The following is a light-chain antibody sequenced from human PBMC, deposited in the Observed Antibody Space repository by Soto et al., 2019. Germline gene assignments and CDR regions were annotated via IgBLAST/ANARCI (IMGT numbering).Light chain of an antibody. CDR2: GAS. CDR3: QQYNNWPPIT. Sequence: EIVMTQSPATLSVSPWERATLSWRASQSVSSNLAWYQQKPGQAPRLLLYGASTRATGIPARFSGSGSGTEFTLTISSLQSEVFSVYYCQQYNNWPPITFGQGTRLEI. CDR1: QSVSSN. V-gene: IGKV3-15*01. J-gene: IGKJ5*01.